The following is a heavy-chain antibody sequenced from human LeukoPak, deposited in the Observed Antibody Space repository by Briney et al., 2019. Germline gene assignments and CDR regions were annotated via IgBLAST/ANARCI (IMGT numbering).Heavy chain of an antibody. CDR2: ISSIIGTT. D-gene: IGHD3-10*01. J-gene: IGHJ4*02. Sequence: PGGSLRLSCEASGFTFSDYSMNWVRQAPGKGLEWISYISSIIGTTYYADSVKGRFTISRDNAKNSLYLQMNSLRAEDTAVYYCARGVDYYGVWGQGTLVTVSS. CDR1: GFTFSDYS. CDR3: ARGVDYYGV. V-gene: IGHV3-48*01.